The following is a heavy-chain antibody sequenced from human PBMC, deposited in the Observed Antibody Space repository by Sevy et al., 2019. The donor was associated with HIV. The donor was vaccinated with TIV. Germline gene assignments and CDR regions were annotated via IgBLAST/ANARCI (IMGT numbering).Heavy chain of an antibody. D-gene: IGHD3-22*01. CDR3: AKSRDSSGHYYVDY. CDR2: ISWNSGSI. CDR1: GFTFDDYA. Sequence: GGSLRLSCAASGFTFDDYAMHWVRQAPGKGLEWVSGISWNSGSIGYADSVKGRFTNSRDNAKNSLYLQMNSLRAEDTALYYCAKSRDSSGHYYVDYWGQGTLVTVSS. J-gene: IGHJ4*02. V-gene: IGHV3-9*01.